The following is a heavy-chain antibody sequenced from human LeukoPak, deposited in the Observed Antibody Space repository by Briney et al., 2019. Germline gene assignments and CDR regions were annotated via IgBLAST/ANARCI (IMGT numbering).Heavy chain of an antibody. J-gene: IGHJ4*02. Sequence: PGGSLRLSCAASGFTFSSYAMSWVRQAPGKGLEWVSTIGGGGENTYYADSVKGRFTISRDNSRNTLYLQMKSLRAEDTAVYFCAKVLTGSQDYWGQGTLVTVSS. CDR1: GFTFSSYA. D-gene: IGHD7-27*01. CDR3: AKVLTGSQDY. V-gene: IGHV3-23*01. CDR2: IGGGGENT.